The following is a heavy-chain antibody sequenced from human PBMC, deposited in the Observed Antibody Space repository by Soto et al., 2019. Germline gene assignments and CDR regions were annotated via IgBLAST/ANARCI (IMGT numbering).Heavy chain of an antibody. D-gene: IGHD5-18*01. J-gene: IGHJ3*02. CDR3: ARALSPYSYGWDDAFDI. CDR2: IYDRGST. V-gene: IGHV4-59*08. Sequence: PSETLSLTCTVSGGSISSYYWNWIRQPPGKGLEWIGYIYDRGSTNYNPSLKSRVTISVDTSKNQFSLKLSSVTATDTAVYYCARALSPYSYGWDDAFDIWG. CDR1: GGSISSYY.